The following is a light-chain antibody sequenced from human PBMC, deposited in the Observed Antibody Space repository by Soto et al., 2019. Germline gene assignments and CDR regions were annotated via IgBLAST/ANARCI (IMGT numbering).Light chain of an antibody. CDR1: QSIDNY. CDR2: AAS. V-gene: IGKV1-39*01. J-gene: IGKJ1*01. CDR3: QQSYPART. Sequence: DIPMTQSPSSLSASVGDRVTITCRASQSIDNYLYWYQQKPGKVPKLLIYAASSLQSGVPSRFSGSGSGTDFTLTISSLQPEDSATYYCQQSYPARTFGQGTKVEIK.